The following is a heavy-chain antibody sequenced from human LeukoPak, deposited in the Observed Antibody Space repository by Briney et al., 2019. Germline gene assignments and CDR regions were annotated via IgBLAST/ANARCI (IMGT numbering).Heavy chain of an antibody. J-gene: IGHJ2*01. D-gene: IGHD3-22*01. V-gene: IGHV4-31*03. CDR2: INHSGST. Sequence: SQTLSLTCTVSGGSISSGASDWGWIRQHPKRGLEWVGYINHSGSTYYNPSLGSRVTMSVDTSKNQFSLKLSSVTAADSAVYYCARAARQGFTMIVVPFFYFDFWGRGTLVTVSS. CDR3: ARAARQGFTMIVVPFFYFDF. CDR1: GGSISSGASD.